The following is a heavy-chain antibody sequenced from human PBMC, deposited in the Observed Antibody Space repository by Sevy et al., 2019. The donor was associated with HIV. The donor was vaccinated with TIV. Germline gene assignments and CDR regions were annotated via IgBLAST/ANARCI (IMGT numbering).Heavy chain of an antibody. J-gene: IGHJ3*02. Sequence: GGSLRLSCAASGFTFNIYGMHWVRQAPGKGLEWVAVIWNDGNNKFYADSVRGRFTFSRDHSRSKLYLQMDSLSVEDTAVYYCVRDKGPFNAFDIWGQGTMVTVSS. D-gene: IGHD3-16*01. CDR1: GFTFNIYG. CDR3: VRDKGPFNAFDI. V-gene: IGHV3-33*04. CDR2: IWNDGNNK.